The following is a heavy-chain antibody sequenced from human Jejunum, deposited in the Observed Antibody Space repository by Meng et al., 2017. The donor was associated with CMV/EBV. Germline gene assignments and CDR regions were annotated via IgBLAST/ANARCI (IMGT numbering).Heavy chain of an antibody. CDR3: ARGESRGYYYFDY. J-gene: IGHJ4*02. D-gene: IGHD3-22*01. CDR2: IYSGGKT. Sequence: VEQQEAGPGQGGVSVKLSCICSVSGESINNHFWSRIGQPAGKKLVWCGRIYSGGKTNLTPFFKSRVIMSLDTCSKQYFLKMTFVTAADTALYYCARGESRGYYYFDYWGQGILVTVSS. V-gene: IGHV4-4*07. CDR1: GESINNHF.